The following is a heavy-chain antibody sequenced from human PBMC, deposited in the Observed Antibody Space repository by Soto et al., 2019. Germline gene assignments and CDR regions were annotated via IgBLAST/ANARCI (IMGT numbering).Heavy chain of an antibody. D-gene: IGHD1-26*01. Sequence: SQTLSLTCAISGDSVSSNSAAWNWIRQSPSRGLECLGRTYYRSKWYNDYAVSVKSRITINPDTSKNQFSLQLNSVTPEDTAVYYCARGFSDRPPVLAMGNWFDPWGQGTLVTVSS. CDR1: GDSVSSNSAA. CDR2: TYYRSKWYN. V-gene: IGHV6-1*01. CDR3: ARGFSDRPPVLAMGNWFDP. J-gene: IGHJ5*02.